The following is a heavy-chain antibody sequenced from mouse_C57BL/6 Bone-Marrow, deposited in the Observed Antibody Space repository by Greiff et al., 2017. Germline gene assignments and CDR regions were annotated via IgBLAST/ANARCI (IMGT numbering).Heavy chain of an antibody. J-gene: IGHJ2*01. CDR2: ISYDGSN. D-gene: IGHD2-3*01. V-gene: IGHV3-6*01. CDR1: GYSITSGYY. Sequence: EVKLQESGPGLVKPSQSLSLTCSVTGYSITSGYYWNWIRQFPGNKLEWMGYISYDGSNNYNPSLKNRISITRDTSKNQFFLKLNSVTTEDTATYYCAKHYDCYSYYFHHGGQGTTLTVPS. CDR3: AKHYDCYSYYFHH.